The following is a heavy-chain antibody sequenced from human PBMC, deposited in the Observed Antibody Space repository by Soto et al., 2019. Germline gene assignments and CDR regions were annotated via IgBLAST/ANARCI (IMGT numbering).Heavy chain of an antibody. Sequence: GGSLRLSCAASGFTFSRFWMNWVRQAPGKGQEWLAVITYDGSETYYADSVKGRFTISRDNSKNTLYLQMNSLRAEDTAVYYCARGYCSSTSCYTLYYYYGMDVWGQGTTVTVSS. CDR1: GFTFSRFW. CDR3: ARGYCSSTSCYTLYYYYGMDV. CDR2: ITYDGSET. J-gene: IGHJ6*02. D-gene: IGHD2-2*02. V-gene: IGHV3-30*03.